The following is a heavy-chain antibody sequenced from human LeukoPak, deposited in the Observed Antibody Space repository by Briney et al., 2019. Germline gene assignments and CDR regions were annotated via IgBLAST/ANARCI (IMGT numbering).Heavy chain of an antibody. CDR3: ASSPLGSSWAYLNY. CDR2: IYTSGST. V-gene: IGHV4-4*07. CDR1: GGSISSYY. Sequence: SETLSLTCTVSGGSISSYYWSWIRQPAGKGLEWIGRIYTSGSTNYNPSLKSRVTMSVDTSKNQFSLKLSSVTAADTAVYYCASSPLGSSWAYLNYWGQETLVTVSS. J-gene: IGHJ4*02. D-gene: IGHD6-13*01.